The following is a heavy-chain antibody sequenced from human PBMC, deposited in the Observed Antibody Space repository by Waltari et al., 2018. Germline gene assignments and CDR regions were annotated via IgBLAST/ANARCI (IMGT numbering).Heavy chain of an antibody. D-gene: IGHD3-3*01. CDR3: ARDTYYDFWSAVMGSFDI. CDR1: GFTFSTSW. CDR2: IKQDGSEK. J-gene: IGHJ3*02. V-gene: IGHV3-7*03. Sequence: EVQLVESGGGLVQPGGSLRLSCAASGFTFSTSWMSWVRQAPGKGLEGGANIKQDGSEKYYVDSVKGRFTISRDNAKNTLYMQMNSLRAEDTAVYYCARDTYYDFWSAVMGSFDIWGQGTMVTVSS.